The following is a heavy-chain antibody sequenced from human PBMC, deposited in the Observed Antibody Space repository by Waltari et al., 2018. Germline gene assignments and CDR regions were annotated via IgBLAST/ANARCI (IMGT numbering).Heavy chain of an antibody. D-gene: IGHD3-22*01. CDR3: ASASSRVRLYYDSSGLRFDY. CDR2: IIPIFGTA. J-gene: IGHJ4*02. V-gene: IGHV1-69*13. CDR1: GYTFTSYA. Sequence: QVQLVQSGAEVKKPGASVKVSCKAAGYTFTSYAMHWVRQAPGQRREWMGWIIPIFGTAIYAQKFQGRVTITADESTSTAYMELSSLRSEDTAVYYCASASSRVRLYYDSSGLRFDYWGQGTLVTVSS.